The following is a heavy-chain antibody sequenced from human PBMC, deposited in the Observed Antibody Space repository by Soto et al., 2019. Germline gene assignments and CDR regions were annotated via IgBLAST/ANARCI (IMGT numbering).Heavy chain of an antibody. J-gene: IGHJ3*02. Sequence: GGSLRLSCAASGFTVSSNYMSWVRQAPGKGLEWVSVIYSGDSTYYAESVKGRFTISRDNSKNTLYLQMNSLRAEDTAVYYCARTETYYDYIWGSSVAFDIWGQGTMVTVSS. CDR2: IYSGDST. CDR1: GFTVSSNY. D-gene: IGHD3-16*01. CDR3: ARTETYYDYIWGSSVAFDI. V-gene: IGHV3-66*01.